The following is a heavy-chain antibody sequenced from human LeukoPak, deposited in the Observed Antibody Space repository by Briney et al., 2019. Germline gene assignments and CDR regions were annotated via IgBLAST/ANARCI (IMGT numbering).Heavy chain of an antibody. J-gene: IGHJ4*02. Sequence: EASVKVSCKASGYTFTDYFIHWVRQAPGQGLEWMAWINPNSGDTNCAQKFQGRVTMTRDTSITTAYMEVNSLRPDDTAVYYCARDRATYGPEYDDWGQGTLVTVSS. D-gene: IGHD3-10*01. CDR3: ARDRATYGPEYDD. V-gene: IGHV1-2*02. CDR1: GYTFTDYF. CDR2: INPNSGDT.